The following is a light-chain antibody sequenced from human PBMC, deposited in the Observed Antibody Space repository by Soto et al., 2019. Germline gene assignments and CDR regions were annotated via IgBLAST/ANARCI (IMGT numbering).Light chain of an antibody. CDR1: SSDVGGYNY. CDR2: EVS. J-gene: IGLJ1*01. V-gene: IGLV2-14*01. CDR3: SSYTSSSTYV. Sequence: QSALTQPASVSGSPGQSITISCTGTSSDVGGYNYVSWYQQHPGKAPKLMIYEVSNRPSGVSNRFSGSKSGNTASLTISGLQAEDEAEYYCSSYTSSSTYVFGPGTKVTV.